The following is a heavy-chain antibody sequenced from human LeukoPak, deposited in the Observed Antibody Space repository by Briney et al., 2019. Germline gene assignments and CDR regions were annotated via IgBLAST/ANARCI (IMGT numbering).Heavy chain of an antibody. J-gene: IGHJ4*02. Sequence: PSETLSLTCTVSGGSISSSSYYWSWIRQPPGKGLEWIGYIYYSGSTYYNPSLKSRVTISVDTSKNQFSLKLSSVTAADTAVYYCARADDYGGFEGYWGQGTLVTVSS. CDR2: IYYSGST. V-gene: IGHV4-30-4*01. CDR3: ARADDYGGFEGY. CDR1: GGSISSSSYY. D-gene: IGHD4-23*01.